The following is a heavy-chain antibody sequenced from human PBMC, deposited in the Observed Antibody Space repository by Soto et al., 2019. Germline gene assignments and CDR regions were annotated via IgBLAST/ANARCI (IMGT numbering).Heavy chain of an antibody. CDR1: GFTVSSNY. J-gene: IGHJ4*02. CDR2: IHSDGST. CDR3: ARGGNNHNDY. V-gene: IGHV3-66*01. D-gene: IGHD3-16*01. Sequence: EVQLVESGGDLVQPGGSLRLSCAVSGFTVSSNYMSWVRQAPGKGLEWVSVIHSDGSTYYADSVKGRFTISRDNSKNTLYLQMNSLRAEDTAVFYCARGGNNHNDYWGQGTLVTVSS.